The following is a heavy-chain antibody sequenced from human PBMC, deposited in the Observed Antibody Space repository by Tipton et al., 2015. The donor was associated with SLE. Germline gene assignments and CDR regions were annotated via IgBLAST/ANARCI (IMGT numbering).Heavy chain of an antibody. CDR2: ITPRSGDT. Sequence: QSGPEVKKPGASVKVSCKASGYTFTGYYMHWVRLAPGQGLEWVGRITPRSGDTIYAQKFQGRVTMTRDTSINTTSMELNSLTSDDTAVYFCATESGGGYFDSWGQGTLVTVSS. D-gene: IGHD3-16*01. V-gene: IGHV1-2*06. J-gene: IGHJ4*02. CDR1: GYTFTGYY. CDR3: ATESGGGYFDS.